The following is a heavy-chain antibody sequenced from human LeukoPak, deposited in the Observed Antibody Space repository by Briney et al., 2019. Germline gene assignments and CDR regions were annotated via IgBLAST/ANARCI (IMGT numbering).Heavy chain of an antibody. CDR3: ARHSRLLPFDY. CDR2: IYYSGST. Sequence: KPSETLSLTCTVSGGPISSYYWSWIRQPPGKGLEWIGYIYYSGSTNYNPSLKSRVTISVDTSKNQFSLKLSSVTAAGTAVYYCARHSRLLPFDYWGQGTLVTVSS. CDR1: GGPISSYY. J-gene: IGHJ4*02. V-gene: IGHV4-59*08. D-gene: IGHD2-21*02.